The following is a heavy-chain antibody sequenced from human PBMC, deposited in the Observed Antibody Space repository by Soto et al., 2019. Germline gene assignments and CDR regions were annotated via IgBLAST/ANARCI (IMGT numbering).Heavy chain of an antibody. CDR3: AKGDRLTMSNSWVDP. J-gene: IGHJ5*02. CDR1: GDTFSTYG. V-gene: IGHV1-69*01. D-gene: IGHD3-10*02. CDR2: IIPIFGTT. Sequence: QVQLVQSGAEMKKPGSSVKVSCRSSGDTFSTYGLVWVRQAPGQGLEWMGGIIPIFGTTHYAQKFQGRVTITADESTSTAYMELSSLRSGDAAVYYCAKGDRLTMSNSWVDPWGQGTLVTVSS.